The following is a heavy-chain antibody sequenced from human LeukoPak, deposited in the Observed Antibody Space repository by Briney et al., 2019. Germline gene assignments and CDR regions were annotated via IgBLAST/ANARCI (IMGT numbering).Heavy chain of an antibody. CDR3: ARSRTVTTRKNWFDP. CDR1: GGSISSYY. V-gene: IGHV4-59*01. Sequence: SETLSLTCTVSGGSISSYYWNWIRQPPGKGLEWIGYIYNSGSTNNNPSLKSRVTISVDTSKKQFSLKLSSVTAADTAVYYCARSRTVTTRKNWFDPWGQGTLVTVSS. CDR2: IYNSGST. D-gene: IGHD4-17*01. J-gene: IGHJ5*02.